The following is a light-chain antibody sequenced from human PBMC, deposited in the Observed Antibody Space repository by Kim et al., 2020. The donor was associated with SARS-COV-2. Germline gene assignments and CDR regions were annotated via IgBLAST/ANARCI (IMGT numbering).Light chain of an antibody. CDR2: AAS. J-gene: IGKJ2*01. Sequence: GDGVTITCRASQSITYFLNWYQQKPGKAPKLLIYAASSLQSGVPSRFSGSGSGTDFTLTISSLQPEDFATYYCQQSYSTMYTFGQGTKL. CDR3: QQSYSTMYT. CDR1: QSITYF. V-gene: IGKV1-39*01.